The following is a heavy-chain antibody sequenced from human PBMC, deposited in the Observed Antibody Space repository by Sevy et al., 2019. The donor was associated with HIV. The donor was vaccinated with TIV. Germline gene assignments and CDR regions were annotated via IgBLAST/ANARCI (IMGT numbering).Heavy chain of an antibody. CDR2: ISSSSSYI. D-gene: IGHD2-15*01. CDR1: GFTFSSYS. J-gene: IGHJ3*02. Sequence: GGSLRLSCAASGFTFSSYSMNWVRQAPGKGLEWVSSISSSSSYIYYADSVKGRFTISGDNAKNSLYLQMNSLRAEDTAVYYCAREVVVVAARGANDAFDIWGQGTMVTVSS. CDR3: AREVVVVAARGANDAFDI. V-gene: IGHV3-21*01.